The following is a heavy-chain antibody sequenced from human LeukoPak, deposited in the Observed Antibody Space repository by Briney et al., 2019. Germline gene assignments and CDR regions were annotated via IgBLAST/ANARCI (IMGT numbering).Heavy chain of an antibody. Sequence: SETLSLTCTVSGGSISSYYWSWIRQPPGKGLEWIGEINHSGSTNYNPSLKSRVTISVDTSKNQFSLKLSSVTAADTAVYYCARGWNYDYWGQGTLVTVSS. CDR2: INHSGST. J-gene: IGHJ4*02. CDR3: ARGWNYDY. V-gene: IGHV4-34*01. CDR1: GGSISSYY. D-gene: IGHD1-1*01.